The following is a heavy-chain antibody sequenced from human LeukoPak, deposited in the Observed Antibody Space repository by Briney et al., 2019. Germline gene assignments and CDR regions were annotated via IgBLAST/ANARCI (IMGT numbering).Heavy chain of an antibody. Sequence: GGSLRLSCAASGFTFNSYAMNWVRQAPGKGLEWVSVISGSGSTFYADSVKGRFTISRDNSKNTLYLQMNSLRAEDTAVYYCAKKLGGRGSGWPNFDYWGQGTLVTASS. J-gene: IGHJ4*02. V-gene: IGHV3-23*01. D-gene: IGHD6-19*01. CDR3: AKKLGGRGSGWPNFDY. CDR2: ISGSGST. CDR1: GFTFNSYA.